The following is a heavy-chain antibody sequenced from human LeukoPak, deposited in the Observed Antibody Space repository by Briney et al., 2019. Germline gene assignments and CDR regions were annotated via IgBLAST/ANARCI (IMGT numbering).Heavy chain of an antibody. CDR3: ARDRIRQIVARCFDP. Sequence: ASVKVSCKASGYTFTSYYMHWVRQAPGQGLEWMGIINPSGGSTSYAQKFQGRVTMTRDTSTSTVYMELSSLRSEDTAVYYCARDRIRQIVARCFDPWGRGTLVTVSS. J-gene: IGHJ2*01. CDR2: INPSGGST. D-gene: IGHD2-15*01. V-gene: IGHV1-46*01. CDR1: GYTFTSYY.